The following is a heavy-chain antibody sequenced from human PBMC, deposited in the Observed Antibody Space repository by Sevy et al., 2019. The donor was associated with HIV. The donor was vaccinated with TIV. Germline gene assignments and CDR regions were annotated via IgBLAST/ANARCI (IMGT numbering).Heavy chain of an antibody. Sequence: ASVKVSCKASGYTFTNYAISWVRQAPGQGLEWMGWISAYNGNTKYAQKLQVRVTMTTDTSTSTAYMELRSLRSDDTAVYYCTRESRAVGKDYWGQGTLVTVSS. D-gene: IGHD6-13*01. CDR2: ISAYNGNT. CDR3: TRESRAVGKDY. CDR1: GYTFTNYA. J-gene: IGHJ4*02. V-gene: IGHV1-18*04.